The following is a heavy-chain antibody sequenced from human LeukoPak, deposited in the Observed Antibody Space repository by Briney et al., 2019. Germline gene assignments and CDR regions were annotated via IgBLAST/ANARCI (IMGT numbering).Heavy chain of an antibody. Sequence: GGSLRLSWAAAGFTFSSYSMSWVRQAPGKGLEWVSYISRSSRTIYYADSVKGRFTISRDDAKSSQYMQMTSLRAEDTAVYYCARVVLYFGDYTMGVWGQGTTVTVSS. CDR1: GFTFSSYS. CDR2: ISRSSRTI. D-gene: IGHD3-10*01. CDR3: ARVVLYFGDYTMGV. V-gene: IGHV3-48*04. J-gene: IGHJ6*02.